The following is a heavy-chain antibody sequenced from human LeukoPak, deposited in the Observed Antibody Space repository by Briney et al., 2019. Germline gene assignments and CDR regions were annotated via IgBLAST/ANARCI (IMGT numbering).Heavy chain of an antibody. J-gene: IGHJ4*02. D-gene: IGHD6-6*01. CDR1: GITLSNYG. Sequence: GGSLRLSCVVSGITLSNYGMSWVRQAPGKGLEWVSGISERGGSTNYADSVKGRFTISRDNAKKSLYLQMNSLRAEDTAVYYCAREGGGRSSIWTRFDFWGLGTLVTVSS. V-gene: IGHV3-23*01. CDR2: ISERGGST. CDR3: AREGGGRSSIWTRFDF.